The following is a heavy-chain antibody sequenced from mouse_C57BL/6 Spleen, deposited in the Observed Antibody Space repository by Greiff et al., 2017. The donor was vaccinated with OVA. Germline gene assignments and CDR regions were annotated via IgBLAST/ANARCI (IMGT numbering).Heavy chain of an antibody. CDR1: GYTFTGYW. J-gene: IGHJ2*01. V-gene: IGHV1-9*01. CDR2: ILPGSGST. Sequence: VQLQQSGAELMKPGASVKLSCKATGYTFTGYWIEWVKQRPGHGLEWIGEILPGSGSTNYNEKFKGKATFTADTSSNTAYMQLSSLTTEDSAIYYCARSGRFITTVGYYFDYWGQGTTLTVSS. CDR3: ARSGRFITTVGYYFDY. D-gene: IGHD1-1*01.